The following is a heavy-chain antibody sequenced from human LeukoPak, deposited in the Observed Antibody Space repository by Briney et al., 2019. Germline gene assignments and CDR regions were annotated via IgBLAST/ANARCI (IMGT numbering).Heavy chain of an antibody. Sequence: VASVKVSCKASGYTFTSYDINWVRQATGQGLEWMGWMNPNSGNTGYAQKFQGRVTMTRNTSISTAYMELSSLRSEDTAVYYCARSLPAGEIGSVGYWGQGTLVTVSS. J-gene: IGHJ4*02. V-gene: IGHV1-8*01. D-gene: IGHD3-16*01. CDR3: ARSLPAGEIGSVGY. CDR2: MNPNSGNT. CDR1: GYTFTSYD.